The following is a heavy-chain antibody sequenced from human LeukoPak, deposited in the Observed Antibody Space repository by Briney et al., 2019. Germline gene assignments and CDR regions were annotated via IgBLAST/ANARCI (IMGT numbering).Heavy chain of an antibody. CDR1: GGSISSNSYY. V-gene: IGHV4-39*01. CDR3: ASFSIAVAGTSSFDS. J-gene: IGHJ5*01. D-gene: IGHD6-19*01. Sequence: SETLSLTCTVSGGSISSNSYYWGWVRQPPGKGREWIGSIYYSGSTYYNPSRKSRVDISVDTSKNQFSLKLSSVTAADTAVYYCASFSIAVAGTSSFDSWVQGTLVTVSS. CDR2: IYYSGST.